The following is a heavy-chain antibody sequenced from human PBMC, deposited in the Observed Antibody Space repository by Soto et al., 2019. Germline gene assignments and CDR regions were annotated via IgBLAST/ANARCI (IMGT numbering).Heavy chain of an antibody. CDR3: ARARDYDLLTAREYALDV. D-gene: IGHD3-9*01. CDR2: IMPVFGTA. CDR1: GNSFRNYG. Sequence: QVQLVQSGAEVKQPGSSVRVSCKVSGNSFRNYGITWVRQSPGQGLEWMGGIMPVFGTAVYAQKFQGRVTISADELTTTASMELSSLSSDDTAIYFCARARDYDLLTAREYALDVWGQGTTVTV. V-gene: IGHV1-69*01. J-gene: IGHJ6*02.